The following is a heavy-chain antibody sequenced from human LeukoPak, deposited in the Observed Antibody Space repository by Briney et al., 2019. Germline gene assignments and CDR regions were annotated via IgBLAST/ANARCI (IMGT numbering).Heavy chain of an antibody. J-gene: IGHJ4*02. D-gene: IGHD3-3*01. V-gene: IGHV4-59*11. CDR3: TRGTGFGLVDY. Sequence: SETLSLTCTVSGGSFSSHYWSWIRQPPGKGLEWIGYISYIGSTNYNPSLKSRVTISVDTSKNQFSLKLSSVTAADAAVYYCTRGTGFGLVDYWGQGTLVTVSS. CDR1: GGSFSSHY. CDR2: ISYIGST.